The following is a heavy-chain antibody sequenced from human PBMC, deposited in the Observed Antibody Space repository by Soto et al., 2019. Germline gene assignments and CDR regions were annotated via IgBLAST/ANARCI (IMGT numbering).Heavy chain of an antibody. CDR3: ARTRMIESWIDY. CDR1: GDSIITYY. V-gene: IGHV4-59*01. Sequence: SETLSLTCDVSGDSIITYYWSWSRQPPGKGLEWIGYVYYSGSTLYNPSLESRVTMSIDMSKKQVSLKLTSVIAADTAVYYCARTRMIESWIDYWGHGTLVTVSS. CDR2: VYYSGST. J-gene: IGHJ4*01. D-gene: IGHD2-21*01.